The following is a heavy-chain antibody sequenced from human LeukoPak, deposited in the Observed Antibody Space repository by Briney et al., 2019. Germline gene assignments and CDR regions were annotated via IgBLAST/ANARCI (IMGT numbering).Heavy chain of an antibody. D-gene: IGHD3-22*01. CDR1: GGTFSSYA. J-gene: IGHJ5*02. CDR3: ARSARRYYYDSSGYYGWFDP. CDR2: IIPIFGTA. Sequence: SVKVSCKASGGTFSSYAIIWVRQAPGQGLEWMGGIIPIFGTANYAQKFQGRVTITTDESTSTAYMELSSLRSEDTAVYYCARSARRYYYDSSGYYGWFDPWGQGTLVTVSS. V-gene: IGHV1-69*05.